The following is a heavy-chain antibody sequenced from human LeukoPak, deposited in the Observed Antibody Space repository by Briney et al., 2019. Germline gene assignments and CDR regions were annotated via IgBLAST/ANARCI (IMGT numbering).Heavy chain of an antibody. D-gene: IGHD3-22*01. Sequence: SETLSLTCTVSGGSVSSGSYYWSWIRQPPGKGLEWIGYMYYSGSTNYNPSLKSRVTISVDTSKNQFSLKLSSVTAADTAMYYCARDRLRDYYDSSGYAFGIWGQGTMVTVSS. CDR3: ARDRLRDYYDSSGYAFGI. V-gene: IGHV4-61*01. J-gene: IGHJ3*02. CDR1: GGSVSSGSYY. CDR2: MYYSGST.